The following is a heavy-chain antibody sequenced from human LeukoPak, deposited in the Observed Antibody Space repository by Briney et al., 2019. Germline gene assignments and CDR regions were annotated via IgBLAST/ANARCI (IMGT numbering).Heavy chain of an antibody. CDR1: GFTFSSYG. V-gene: IGHV3-30*02. Sequence: GGSLRLSCAASGFTFSSYGMHWVRQAPGKGLEWVAFIRYDGSNKYYADSVKGRFTISRDNSKNTLYLQMNSLRAEDTAVYYCARVALLGVIRWFDPWGQGALVTVSS. J-gene: IGHJ5*02. CDR3: ARVALLGVIRWFDP. CDR2: IRYDGSNK. D-gene: IGHD3-10*01.